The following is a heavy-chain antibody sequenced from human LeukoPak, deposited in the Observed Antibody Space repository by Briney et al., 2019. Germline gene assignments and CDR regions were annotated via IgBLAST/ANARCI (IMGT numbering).Heavy chain of an antibody. J-gene: IGHJ4*02. CDR1: GGSFSGYY. D-gene: IGHD5-24*01. CDR3: ARGGYNIWEYYFGY. Sequence: SETLSLTCAVYGGSFSGYYWSWIRQPPGKGLEWIGETNHSGSTNYNPSLKSRVTISVDTSKKQFSLKLSSVTAADTAVYYCARGGYNIWEYYFGYWGQGTLVTVSS. V-gene: IGHV4-34*01. CDR2: TNHSGST.